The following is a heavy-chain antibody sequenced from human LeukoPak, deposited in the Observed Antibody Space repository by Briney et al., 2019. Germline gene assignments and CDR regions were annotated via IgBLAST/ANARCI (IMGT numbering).Heavy chain of an antibody. Sequence: PGRSLRLSCAASGFTFSSYAMHWVRQAPGKGLEWVAVISYDGSNKYYADSVKGRFTISRDNAKNSLYLQMNSLRAEDTAVYYCAREDYGGNSGNFDYWGQGTLVTVSS. CDR2: ISYDGSNK. J-gene: IGHJ4*02. D-gene: IGHD4-23*01. CDR1: GFTFSSYA. V-gene: IGHV3-30*04. CDR3: AREDYGGNSGNFDY.